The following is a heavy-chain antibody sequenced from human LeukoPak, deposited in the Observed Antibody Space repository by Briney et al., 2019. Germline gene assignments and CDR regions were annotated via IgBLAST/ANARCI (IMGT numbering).Heavy chain of an antibody. CDR3: ERPPISGSDY. D-gene: IGHD6-25*01. Sequence: YPGGSLRLSCAASGFTFSSYSINWVRQTPGKGLEWVAYISSNSRTIYYADSVKGRFTISRDNAKKSLYLQMNSLTADDTAVYYWERPPISGSDYWGQGTLVTVSS. V-gene: IGHV3-48*01. J-gene: IGHJ4*02. CDR2: ISSNSRTI. CDR1: GFTFSSYS.